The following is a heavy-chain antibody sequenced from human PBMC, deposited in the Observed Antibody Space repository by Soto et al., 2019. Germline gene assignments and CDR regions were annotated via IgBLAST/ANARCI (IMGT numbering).Heavy chain of an antibody. Sequence: QLQLQESGPGLVKPSETLSLTCTVSGGSISSSSYYWGWIRQPPGKGLEWIGSIYYSGSTYYNPSPKRRVSISVDTSKNQFSLKLISVTAADTAVYYCARRDLGYCSGGSCYSDYYYYYGMDVWGQGTTVTVSS. V-gene: IGHV4-39*01. CDR1: GGSISSSSYY. D-gene: IGHD2-15*01. CDR3: ARRDLGYCSGGSCYSDYYYYYGMDV. J-gene: IGHJ6*02. CDR2: IYYSGST.